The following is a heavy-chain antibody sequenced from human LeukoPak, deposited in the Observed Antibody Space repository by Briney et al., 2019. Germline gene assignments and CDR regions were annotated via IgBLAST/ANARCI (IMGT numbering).Heavy chain of an antibody. CDR3: ARDREVGPAMAQMDV. Sequence: PGGCLMRSCAAAGFIASSNYMRWVRPAPGRGLEWVSVIYTDGSTHYADSVKGRFTITSDNSKNALYLQMNSLRAEDTAVYYCARDREVGPAMAQMDVWGKGTTVTVSS. V-gene: IGHV3-53*01. CDR1: GFIASSNY. CDR2: IYTDGST. D-gene: IGHD2-2*01. J-gene: IGHJ6*04.